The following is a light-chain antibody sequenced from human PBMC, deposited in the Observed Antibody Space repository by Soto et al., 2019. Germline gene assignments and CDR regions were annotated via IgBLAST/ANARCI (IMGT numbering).Light chain of an antibody. CDR3: QQSHGIPYT. Sequence: DIQMTQSPSSLSASAGDRVTIACRASQTITGYLNWYQQKPGKAPKLLIYAASTLQSGVPSRFSGSGSGTDFTLTISSLQPEDFATYYCQQSHGIPYTFGQGTKLEIK. V-gene: IGKV1-39*01. CDR2: AAS. CDR1: QTITGY. J-gene: IGKJ2*01.